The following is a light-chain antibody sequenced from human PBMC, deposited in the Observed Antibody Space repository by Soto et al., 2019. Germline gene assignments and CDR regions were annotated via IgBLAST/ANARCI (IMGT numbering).Light chain of an antibody. J-gene: IGLJ1*01. CDR3: CSFARSSTSYV. CDR2: EGS. V-gene: IGLV2-23*01. CDR1: SSDVGRSNL. Sequence: QSVLTQPASLSGSPGQSITISCTGTSSDVGRSNLVSWYQQHPGKTPKLIIYEGSRRPSGVSGRFSGSMSGNAASLTISGLQAEDEADYYCCSFARSSTSYVFGTGTRSPS.